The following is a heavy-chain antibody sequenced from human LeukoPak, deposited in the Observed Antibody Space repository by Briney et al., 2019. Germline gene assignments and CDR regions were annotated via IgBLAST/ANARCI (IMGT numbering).Heavy chain of an antibody. CDR2: MNPNSRNT. V-gene: IGHV1-8*01. CDR3: ARDHSSSSAGFDP. D-gene: IGHD6-6*01. J-gene: IGHJ5*02. CDR1: GYTFTSYD. Sequence: ASVKVSCKASGYTFTSYDINWVRQGTGERLEWMGWMNPNSRNTGHAQKFQGTLTMTTSTSISTTYMGLSSLRSEDTSVYDCARDHSSSSAGFDPWGQGTLVTVSS.